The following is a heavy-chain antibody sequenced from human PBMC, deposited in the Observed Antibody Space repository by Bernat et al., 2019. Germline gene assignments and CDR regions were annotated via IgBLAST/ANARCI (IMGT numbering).Heavy chain of an antibody. CDR1: GGSISSSNW. J-gene: IGHJ3*02. CDR2: IYHSGSI. D-gene: IGHD1-1*01. CDR3: AREGIDVEQQLMVAFDI. Sequence: QVQLQESGPGLVKPSGTLSLTCAVSGGSISSSNWWNWFRQPPGKGLEWIGEIYHSGSINYNPSLKSRVTISIDKSKNQFSLKLSPVTAADTAMYYCAREGIDVEQQLMVAFDIWGQGTMVTVSS. V-gene: IGHV4-4*02.